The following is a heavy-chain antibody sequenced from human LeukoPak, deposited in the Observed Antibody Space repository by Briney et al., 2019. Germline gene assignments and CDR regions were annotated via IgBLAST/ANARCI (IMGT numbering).Heavy chain of an antibody. CDR1: GFTFSSYG. CDR3: ARDAMVRGIIIIPFDY. Sequence: PGGSLRLSCAASGFTFSSYGVNWVRQAPGQGLEWVSYISSSGTTIYYADSVKGRFTISRDNAKNSLYLQMNSLRAEDTGVYYCARDAMVRGIIIIPFDYWGQGTLVTVSS. D-gene: IGHD3-10*01. J-gene: IGHJ4*02. CDR2: ISSSGTTI. V-gene: IGHV3-48*03.